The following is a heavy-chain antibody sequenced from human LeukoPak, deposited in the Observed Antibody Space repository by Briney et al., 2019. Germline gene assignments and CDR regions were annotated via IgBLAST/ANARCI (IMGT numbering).Heavy chain of an antibody. J-gene: IGHJ4*02. CDR2: MNPNSGNT. V-gene: IGHV1-8*03. CDR3: ARGNPHSGSYYLDY. D-gene: IGHD1-26*01. CDR1: GYIFTSYD. Sequence: ASVTVSCKASGYIFTSYDINWVRQAAGQGLEWMGWMNPNSGNTGYAQKFQGRVTITRDTTITTAYMELSSLRSEDTAMYYCARGNPHSGSYYLDYWGQGTLVTVSS.